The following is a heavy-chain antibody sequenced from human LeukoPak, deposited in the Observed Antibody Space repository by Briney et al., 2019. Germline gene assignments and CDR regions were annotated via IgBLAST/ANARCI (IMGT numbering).Heavy chain of an antibody. CDR3: ARVSSSSLFDY. Sequence: PGGSLRLSCAASGFSVNNNYMSWVRQAPGKGLEWVSVIYSDANTNYADSVKGRFTISRDKSKNTLYLQMNSLRAEDTAAYYCARVSSSSLFDYWGQGALVTVSS. D-gene: IGHD6-6*01. CDR2: IYSDANT. V-gene: IGHV3-66*01. J-gene: IGHJ4*02. CDR1: GFSVNNNY.